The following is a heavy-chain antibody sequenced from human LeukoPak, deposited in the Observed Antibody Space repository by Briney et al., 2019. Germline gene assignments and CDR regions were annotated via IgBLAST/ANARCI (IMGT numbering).Heavy chain of an antibody. CDR3: ARTTEGGYSYGYFYYYYMDV. CDR1: GGSISSYY. J-gene: IGHJ6*03. D-gene: IGHD5-18*01. Sequence: PSETLSLTCTVSGGSISSYYWSWLRQPPGKGLEWIGYIYYSGSTNYKSSLKSRVTISVDTSKNQFSLKLSSVTAADTAVYYCARTTEGGYSYGYFYYYYMDVWGKGTTVTISS. CDR2: IYYSGST. V-gene: IGHV4-59*01.